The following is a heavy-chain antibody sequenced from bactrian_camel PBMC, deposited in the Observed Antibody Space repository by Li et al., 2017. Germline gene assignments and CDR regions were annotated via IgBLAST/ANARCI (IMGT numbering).Heavy chain of an antibody. CDR2: IDYDGTQ. J-gene: IGHJ4*01. D-gene: IGHD3*01. Sequence: HVQLVESGGDSVQAGGSLKLSCVISGWRYPACMGWFRQAPGKEREFVSSIDYDGTQKYADSVKGRLTASQGAKNTVYLQMNSLTPEDTGLYRCKGVRLCGDSDIETVWSQGTQVTVS. CDR3: KGVRLCGDSDIETV. V-gene: IGHV3S53*01. CDR1: GWRYPAC.